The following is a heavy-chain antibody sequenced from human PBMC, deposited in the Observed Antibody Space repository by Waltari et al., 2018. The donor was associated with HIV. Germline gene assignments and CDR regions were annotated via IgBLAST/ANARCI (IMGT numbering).Heavy chain of an antibody. CDR2: MNPNNGNT. Sequence: QVHLVQSGAEVKKPGASVKVSCKASGYSFPSYDINWVRQAPGQGFEWMGWMNPNNGNTGYAQKFQGRVIMTRNAFISTAYLELSSLRSEDTAVYYCARDVGGTSGPGEYWGQGTLVTVSS. V-gene: IGHV1-8*01. J-gene: IGHJ4*02. D-gene: IGHD2-15*01. CDR1: GYSFPSYD. CDR3: ARDVGGTSGPGEY.